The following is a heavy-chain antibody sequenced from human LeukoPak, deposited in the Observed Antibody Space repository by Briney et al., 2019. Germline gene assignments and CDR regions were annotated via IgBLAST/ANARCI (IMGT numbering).Heavy chain of an antibody. J-gene: IGHJ6*02. D-gene: IGHD4-11*01. Sequence: SETLSLTCTVSGGSISSYYWSWIRQPPGKGLEWIGYIYYSGSTNYNPSLKSRVTISVDTSKNQFSLKLGSVTAADTAVYYCARADDYSNYYYYYGMDVWGQGTTVTVSS. V-gene: IGHV4-59*01. CDR2: IYYSGST. CDR3: ARADDYSNYYYYYGMDV. CDR1: GGSISSYY.